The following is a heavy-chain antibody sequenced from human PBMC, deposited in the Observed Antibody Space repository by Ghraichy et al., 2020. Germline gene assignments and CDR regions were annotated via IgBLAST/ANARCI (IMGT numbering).Heavy chain of an antibody. J-gene: IGHJ3*02. D-gene: IGHD6-25*01. CDR2: IYYSGST. V-gene: IGHV4-39*01. CDR3: ARHSGMRAFDI. Sequence: SETLSLTCTVSGGSISSSSYYWGWIRQPPGKGLEWIGSIYYSGSTYYNPSLKSRVTISIDTSKNQFSLKLSSVTAADTAVYYCARHSGMRAFDIWGQGTMVTVSS. CDR1: GGSISSSSYY.